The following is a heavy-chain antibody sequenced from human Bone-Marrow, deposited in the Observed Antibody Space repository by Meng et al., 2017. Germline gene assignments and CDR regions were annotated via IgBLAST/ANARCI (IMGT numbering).Heavy chain of an antibody. CDR3: ARKYYDILTGYYHFDY. CDR1: WFSLSNARMA. Sequence: SGPMLVKPTETLTLTCTVSWFSLSNARMAVGWIRQPPGKALEWLAHIFSNDEKSYSTSLKSRLTISKDTSKSQVVLTMTNMDPVDTATYYCARKYYDILTGYYHFDYWGQGTLVTVSS. V-gene: IGHV2-26*01. D-gene: IGHD3-9*01. CDR2: IFSNDEK. J-gene: IGHJ4*02.